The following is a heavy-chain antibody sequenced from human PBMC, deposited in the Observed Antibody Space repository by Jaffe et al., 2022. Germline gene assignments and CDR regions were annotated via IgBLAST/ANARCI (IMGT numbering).Heavy chain of an antibody. CDR1: GFSLSTSGMC. CDR3: ARVLPMVRGTPHGYAFDI. J-gene: IGHJ3*02. Sequence: QVTLRESGPALVKPTQTLTLTCTFSGFSLSTSGMCVSWVRQPPGKALEWLALIDWDDDKYYSTSLKTRLTISKDTSKNQVVLTMTNMDPVDTATYYCARVLPMVRGTPHGYAFDIWGQGTMVTVSS. V-gene: IGHV2-70*20. D-gene: IGHD3-10*01. CDR2: IDWDDDK.